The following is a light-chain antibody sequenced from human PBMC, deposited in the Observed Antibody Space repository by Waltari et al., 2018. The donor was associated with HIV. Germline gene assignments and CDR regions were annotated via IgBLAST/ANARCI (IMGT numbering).Light chain of an antibody. Sequence: QSALTTPPSVSGSPGQPITITSTGPSSDDGGYNYVSWYQQHPGKAPKLMIYDVSNRPSGVSNRFSGSKSGNTASLAISGLQAEDEADYYCSSYTSSSTRVFGTGTKVTVL. CDR2: DVS. CDR1: SSDDGGYNY. J-gene: IGLJ1*01. CDR3: SSYTSSSTRV. V-gene: IGLV2-14*03.